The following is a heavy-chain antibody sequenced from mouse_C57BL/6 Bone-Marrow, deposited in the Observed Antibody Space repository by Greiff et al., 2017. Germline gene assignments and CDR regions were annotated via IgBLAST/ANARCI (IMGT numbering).Heavy chain of an antibody. CDR2: IYPGSGST. Sequence: QVQLQQPGAELVKPGASVKLSCKASGYTFTSYWITWVKQRPGQGLEWIGDIYPGSGSTYYNEKFKSKATLTVDTSTSTAYMQLSSLTSEDAAVYCCASDWYFDVWGTGTTVTVTA. J-gene: IGHJ1*03. CDR1: GYTFTSYW. CDR3: ASDWYFDV. V-gene: IGHV1-55*01.